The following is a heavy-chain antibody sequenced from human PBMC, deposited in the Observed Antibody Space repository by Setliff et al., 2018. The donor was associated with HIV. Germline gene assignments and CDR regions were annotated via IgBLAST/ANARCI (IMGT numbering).Heavy chain of an antibody. D-gene: IGHD3-22*01. Sequence: SETLSLTCAVYGGSFSAYHWSWIRQTPGKGLEWLGEINHSGSTAYTLALESRVSLSIDTSKNQFSLKLTSVTAADTAIYYCARDVTLIVEGGMDVWGQGTTVTVSS. J-gene: IGHJ6*02. CDR2: INHSGST. CDR3: ARDVTLIVEGGMDV. CDR1: GGSFSAYH. V-gene: IGHV4-34*01.